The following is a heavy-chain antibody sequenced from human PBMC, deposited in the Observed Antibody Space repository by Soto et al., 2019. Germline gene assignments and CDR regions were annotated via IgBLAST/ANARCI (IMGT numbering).Heavy chain of an antibody. CDR1: GDTSTNYG. CDR2: ISTYNANT. V-gene: IGHV1-18*04. CDR3: AILDFAILTGQGGMDV. Sequence: QVQLVQSGAEVKKPGASVKVSCKASGDTSTNYGISWVRQAPGQGLEWMGWISTYNANTHYAQKLQGRVTMNTNTSTSTIYMELRSLRSDDTAVYYCAILDFAILTGQGGMDVWGQGTTVTVYS. D-gene: IGHD3-9*01. J-gene: IGHJ6*02.